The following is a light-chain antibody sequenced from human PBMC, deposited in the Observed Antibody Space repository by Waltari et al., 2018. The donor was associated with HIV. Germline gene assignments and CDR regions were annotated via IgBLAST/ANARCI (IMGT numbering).Light chain of an antibody. J-gene: IGLJ2*01. CDR2: EVS. V-gene: IGLV2-8*01. CDR3: SSYAGSNNLV. Sequence: QSALTQPPSASGSPGQSATIPCTGTRRHVGGSNYVSCYQQHPGKAPKLMIYEVSKRPSGVPDRFSGSTSGNTASLTVSGLQAEDEADYYCSSYAGSNNLVFGGGTKLTVL. CDR1: RRHVGGSNY.